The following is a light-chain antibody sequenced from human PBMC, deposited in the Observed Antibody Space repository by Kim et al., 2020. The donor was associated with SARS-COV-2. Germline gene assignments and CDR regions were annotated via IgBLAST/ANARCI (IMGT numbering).Light chain of an antibody. CDR3: QQYGSSPWT. V-gene: IGKV3-20*01. CDR2: GAS. J-gene: IGKJ1*01. CDR1: PSVSSSY. Sequence: SPGERATHSCRASPSVSSSYLAWYQQKPGQAPRLLIYGASSRATGIPDRFSGSGSGTDFTLTISRLEPEDFAVYYCQQYGSSPWTFGQGTKVDIK.